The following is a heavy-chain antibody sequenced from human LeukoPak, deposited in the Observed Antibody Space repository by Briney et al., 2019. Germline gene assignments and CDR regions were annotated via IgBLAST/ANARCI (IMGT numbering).Heavy chain of an antibody. D-gene: IGHD4-11*01. V-gene: IGHV3-7*05. Sequence: GGSLRLSCAASGFTFSSYWISWVRQAPGKGLEWVANIKQDGSEKYYVDSVKGRFTISRDNAKNSLYLQMNSLRAEDTAVYYCARDQNSNYGNWFDPWGQGTLVTVSS. CDR3: ARDQNSNYGNWFDP. CDR1: GFTFSSYW. J-gene: IGHJ5*02. CDR2: IKQDGSEK.